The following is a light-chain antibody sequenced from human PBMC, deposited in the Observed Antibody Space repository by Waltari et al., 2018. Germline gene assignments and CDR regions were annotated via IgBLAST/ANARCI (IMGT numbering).Light chain of an antibody. CDR3: LQDYNFLWT. J-gene: IGKJ1*01. CDR2: GAS. V-gene: IGKV1-6*01. Sequence: AIQMTQSPSSLPASVGDRVTITCRASQDIGNNLGWYQQKPGKAPKRLIYGASSLQSGVPSRFSGSGSGTDFTLTISSLQPEDFATYYCLQDYNFLWTFGQGTKLEIK. CDR1: QDIGNN.